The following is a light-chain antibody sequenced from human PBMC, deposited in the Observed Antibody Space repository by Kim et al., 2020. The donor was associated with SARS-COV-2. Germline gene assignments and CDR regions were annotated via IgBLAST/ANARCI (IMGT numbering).Light chain of an antibody. J-gene: IGKJ3*01. V-gene: IGKV1-39*01. CDR3: QQNYTNPLT. CDR2: AAS. Sequence: DIQMTQSPSSLSASVGDRVTITCRASQSISSYLNWYQQKPGKAPKFLIYAASSLQSGVPSRFSGSGSGTDFTLTISSLQPEDFATYYCQQNYTNPLTFGPGTKVDIK. CDR1: QSISSY.